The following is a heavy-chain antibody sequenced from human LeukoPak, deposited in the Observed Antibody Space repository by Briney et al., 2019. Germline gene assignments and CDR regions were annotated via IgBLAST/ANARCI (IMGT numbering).Heavy chain of an antibody. CDR3: AKDLRGAPAPGTAP. V-gene: IGHV3-23*01. D-gene: IGHD1-1*01. CDR1: GFTFTNYA. Sequence: GGSLRLSCAASGFTFTNYAMSWVRQAPGKGLEWVSAISGTGGSTYYADSVKGRFAISRDNSKNTLYLQMNSLRADDTAVYYCAKDLRGAPAPGTAPWGQGTLVTVSS. J-gene: IGHJ5*02. CDR2: ISGTGGST.